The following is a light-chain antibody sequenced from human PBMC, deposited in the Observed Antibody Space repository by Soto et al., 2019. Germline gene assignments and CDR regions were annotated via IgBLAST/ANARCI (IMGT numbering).Light chain of an antibody. CDR2: DAS. Sequence: EIVMTQSPATLSVSAGERATLSCRASQSVRSNLAWYQQKPGQAPRLLIHDASTRATGIPARFSGGGSGTEFTLTISSLQSEDFADYYCQQYNNWPGTFGQGTKVDI. CDR3: QQYNNWPGT. V-gene: IGKV3-15*01. CDR1: QSVRSN. J-gene: IGKJ1*01.